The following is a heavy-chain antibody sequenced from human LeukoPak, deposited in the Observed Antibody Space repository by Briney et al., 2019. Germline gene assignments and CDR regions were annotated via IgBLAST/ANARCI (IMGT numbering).Heavy chain of an antibody. CDR1: GFTFSSYG. CDR2: ISYDGSNK. CDR3: AKGDLAGIVGAIPPLDY. J-gene: IGHJ4*02. Sequence: GGSLRLSCAASGFTFSSYGMHWVRQAPGKGLEWVAVISYDGSNKYYADSVKGRFTISRDNSKNTLYLQMNSLRAEDTAVYYCAKGDLAGIVGAIPPLDYWGQGTLVTVSS. V-gene: IGHV3-30*18. D-gene: IGHD1-26*01.